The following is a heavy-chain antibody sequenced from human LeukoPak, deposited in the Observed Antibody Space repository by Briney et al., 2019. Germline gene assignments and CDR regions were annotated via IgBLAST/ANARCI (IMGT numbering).Heavy chain of an antibody. CDR3: ARATFIVEATTTGAFDV. CDR2: ISSSGRYL. J-gene: IGHJ3*01. V-gene: IGHV3-21*06. Sequence: GSLSLSCAASGFPFSSHVMNWVRQAPGKGLEWVSSISSSGRYLYYADSVRGRYTISRDNAKNSLYLELNSLRAEDTAIYYCARATFIVEATTTGAFDVWGQGTLVTVSS. D-gene: IGHD3-22*01. CDR1: GFPFSSHV.